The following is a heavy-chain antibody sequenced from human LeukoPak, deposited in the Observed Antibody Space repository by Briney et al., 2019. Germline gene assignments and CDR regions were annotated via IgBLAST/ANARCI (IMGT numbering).Heavy chain of an antibody. V-gene: IGHV1-69-2*01. CDR3: ATMRKDYVWGSYLTQFEY. Sequence: ASVKLSCKVSGYTFTDYYMHWVQQAPGKGLECMGLLDPEDGETIYAEKFQGRVTLTADTSTDTAYMELSSLRSEDTAVYYCATMRKDYVWGSYLTQFEYWGQGTLVTVSS. CDR1: GYTFTDYY. D-gene: IGHD3-16*02. CDR2: LDPEDGET. J-gene: IGHJ4*02.